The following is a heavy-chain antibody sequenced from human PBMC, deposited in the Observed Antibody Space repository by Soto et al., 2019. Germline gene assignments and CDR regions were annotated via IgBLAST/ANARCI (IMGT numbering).Heavy chain of an antibody. CDR2: IYYSGST. J-gene: IGHJ6*02. CDR1: GGSISSGDYY. V-gene: IGHV4-30-4*01. Sequence: LSETLSLTCTVSGGSISSGDYYWSWIRQPPGKGLEWIGYIYYSGSTYYNPSLKSRVTISVDTSKNQFSLKLSSVTAADTAVYYCARDSRGYYGSGTPTPYYYYGMDVWGQGTTVTVSS. D-gene: IGHD3-10*01. CDR3: ARDSRGYYGSGTPTPYYYYGMDV.